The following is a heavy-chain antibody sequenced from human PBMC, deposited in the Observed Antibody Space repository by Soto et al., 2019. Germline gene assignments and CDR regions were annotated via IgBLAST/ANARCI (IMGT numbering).Heavy chain of an antibody. CDR1: GGFIRSSNW. V-gene: IGHV4-4*02. CDR2: IYQSGST. J-gene: IGHJ3*02. D-gene: IGHD3-22*01. Sequence: SETLSLTCAVSGGFIRSSNWRRRVGLPPGKELEWSGEIYQSGSTNYHPSLKSRVTISVDKSKNQFSLKLSSVTAADTAVYYCARVGDYYDSSGYYYDSGGDAFDIWGQWTMVT. CDR3: ARVGDYYDSSGYYYDSGGDAFDI.